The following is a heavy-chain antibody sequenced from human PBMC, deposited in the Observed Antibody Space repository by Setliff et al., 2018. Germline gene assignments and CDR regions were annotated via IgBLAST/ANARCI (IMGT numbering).Heavy chain of an antibody. J-gene: IGHJ4*02. CDR3: ARRYNFWSGYFDY. V-gene: IGHV4-34*01. D-gene: IGHD3-3*01. CDR1: GGSFSGYY. CDR2: INHSGST. Sequence: PSETLSLTCAVYGGSFSGYYWSWIRQPPGKGLEWIGEINHSGSTNYNPSLKNRVTISVDTSKNQFSLQLSSVTAADTAVYYCARRYNFWSGYFDYWGQGTLVTVSS.